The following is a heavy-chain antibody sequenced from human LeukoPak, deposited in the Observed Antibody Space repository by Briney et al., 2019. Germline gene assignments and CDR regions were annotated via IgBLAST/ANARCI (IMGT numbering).Heavy chain of an antibody. CDR2: ISSSSSYI. V-gene: IGHV3-21*01. J-gene: IGHJ4*02. CDR1: GFTVSSNY. Sequence: KTGGSLRLSCAASGFTVSSNYMSWVRQAPGKGLEWVSSISSSSSYIYYADSVKGRFTISRDNAKNSLYLQMNSLRAEDTAVYYCAGGSSPYSSSPEFDYWGQGTLVTVSS. CDR3: AGGSSPYSSSPEFDY. D-gene: IGHD6-6*01.